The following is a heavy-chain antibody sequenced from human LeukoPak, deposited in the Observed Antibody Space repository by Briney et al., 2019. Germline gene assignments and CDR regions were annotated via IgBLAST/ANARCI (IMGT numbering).Heavy chain of an antibody. CDR3: ARGGGDSSGWYGGYYFDY. CDR1: GGSISSYY. Sequence: PSETLSLTCTVSGGSISSYYWSWIRQPAAKGLEWIGRIYSSGSTNYNPSLKSRVTMSVDTSKNQFSLKLSSVTAADTAVYYCARGGGDSSGWYGGYYFDYWGQGTLVTVSS. CDR2: IYSSGST. J-gene: IGHJ4*02. D-gene: IGHD6-19*01. V-gene: IGHV4-4*07.